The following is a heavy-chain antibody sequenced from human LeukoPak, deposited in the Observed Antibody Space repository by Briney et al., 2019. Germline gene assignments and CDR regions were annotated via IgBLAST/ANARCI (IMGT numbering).Heavy chain of an antibody. V-gene: IGHV3-21*06. D-gene: IGHD2-21*01. CDR2: ISATTNHI. J-gene: IGHJ4*02. CDR3: TRDSHMIVSTYYFNN. CDR1: GFTVSSNY. Sequence: PGGSLRLSCAASGFTVSSNYMNWVRQAPGKGLEWVSSISATTNHIYYAGSVRGRFTISRDNAKNSLYLQMNSLRVGDTAVYYCTRDSHMIVSTYYFNNWGQGTLVTVSS.